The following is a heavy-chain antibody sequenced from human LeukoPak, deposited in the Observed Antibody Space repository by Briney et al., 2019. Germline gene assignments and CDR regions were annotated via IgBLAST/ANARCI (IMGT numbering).Heavy chain of an antibody. CDR2: IIPIFGTA. Sequence: GASVKVSCKASGGTFSSYAISWVRQAPGQGLEWMGGIIPIFGTANYAQKFQGRVTITTDESTSTAYMELSSLRSEDTAVYYCARASHYYDSSGYYFNWFDPWGQGTLVTVSS. CDR3: ARASHYYDSSGYYFNWFDP. D-gene: IGHD3-22*01. V-gene: IGHV1-69*05. J-gene: IGHJ5*02. CDR1: GGTFSSYA.